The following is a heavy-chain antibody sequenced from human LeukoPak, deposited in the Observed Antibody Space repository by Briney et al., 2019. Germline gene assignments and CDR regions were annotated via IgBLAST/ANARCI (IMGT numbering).Heavy chain of an antibody. CDR1: GFTFSSYS. D-gene: IGHD2-8*01. CDR2: ISSSSYI. Sequence: PGGSLRLSCAASGFTFSSYSMNWVRQAPGKGLEWVSSISSSSYIYYADSAKGRFTISRDNAKNSLYLQMNSLRAEDTAVYYCARDQGYAMTASFDYWGQGTLVTVSS. CDR3: ARDQGYAMTASFDY. V-gene: IGHV3-21*04. J-gene: IGHJ4*02.